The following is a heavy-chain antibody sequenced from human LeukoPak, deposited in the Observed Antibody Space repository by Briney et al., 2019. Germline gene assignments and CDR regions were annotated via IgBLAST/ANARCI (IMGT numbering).Heavy chain of an antibody. D-gene: IGHD3-3*01. Sequence: GRSLRLSCAASGFTFSNYWMTWVRQAPGKGLEWVADIKQDGSEKLYVKSVRGRFTISRDNAKMSLFLQMNSLRAEDTAVYYCARDNGVVHGVYYMDVWGKGNTVTVS. CDR2: IKQDGSEK. CDR1: GFTFSNYW. J-gene: IGHJ6*03. V-gene: IGHV3-7*01. CDR3: ARDNGVVHGVYYMDV.